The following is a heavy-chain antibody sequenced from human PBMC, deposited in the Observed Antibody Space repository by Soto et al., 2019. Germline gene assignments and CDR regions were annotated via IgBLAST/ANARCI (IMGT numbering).Heavy chain of an antibody. D-gene: IGHD3-22*01. CDR3: AKYYYDRSGSPLAFDY. V-gene: IGHV3-23*01. CDR1: GFTSAKNA. Sequence: EVQLLESGGGLVQPGGSLKPSGAALGFTSAKNALGWVRRAPGRGLGWVSAISGSGGTTHYADSVKGRVTISRDNSKDTVFLQMNSLRAEDTAVYSCAKYYYDRSGSPLAFDYWGQGTLVTVSS. J-gene: IGHJ4*02. CDR2: ISGSGGTT.